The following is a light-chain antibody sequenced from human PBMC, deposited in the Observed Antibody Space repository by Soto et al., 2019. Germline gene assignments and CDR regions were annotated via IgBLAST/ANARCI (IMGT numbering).Light chain of an antibody. CDR3: SSYTSNSRV. CDR1: TDDLGCHNL. J-gene: IGLJ1*01. Sequence: SALTQPASVSCSPRQSITIPCTPTTDDLGCHNLVSWYQQHQGLAPKVLIYKVSNRPSGVSNRFSGSKSGNTASLTISGLQAEDEAIYFCSSYTSNSRVFGTGTKVTVL. V-gene: IGLV2-14*03. CDR2: KVS.